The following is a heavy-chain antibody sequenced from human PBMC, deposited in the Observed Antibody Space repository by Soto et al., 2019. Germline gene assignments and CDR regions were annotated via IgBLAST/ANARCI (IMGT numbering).Heavy chain of an antibody. V-gene: IGHV4-31*03. CDR2: SYYSGST. J-gene: IGHJ4*02. CDR1: GGSISSGGYY. CDR3: ARVQLYGGNSYYFDY. D-gene: IGHD4-17*01. Sequence: QVQLQESGPGLVKPSQTLSLTCTVSGGSISSGGYYWSWIRQHPGKGLEWIGYSYYSGSTYYNPSLKSRVTISVDTSKNQFSLKLSSVTAADTAVYYCARVQLYGGNSYYFDYWGQGTLVTVSS.